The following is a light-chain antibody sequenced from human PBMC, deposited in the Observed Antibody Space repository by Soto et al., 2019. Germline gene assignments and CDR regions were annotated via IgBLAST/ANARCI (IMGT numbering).Light chain of an antibody. V-gene: IGKV3-15*01. Sequence: EIVLTQSPGTLSLSPGERATLSCRASQSVSSSYLAWYQHTPGQPPRLLIYGASTRATGIPGRFSGSGSGTEFTLTISSLQSEDFAVYFCQQYTNWPPWTFGQGTKVDIK. CDR3: QQYTNWPPWT. CDR2: GAS. CDR1: QSVSSSY. J-gene: IGKJ1*01.